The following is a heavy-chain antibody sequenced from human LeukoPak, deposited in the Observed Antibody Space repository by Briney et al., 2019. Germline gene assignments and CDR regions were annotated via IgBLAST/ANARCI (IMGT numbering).Heavy chain of an antibody. CDR1: GYTLTELS. J-gene: IGHJ4*02. Sequence: ASVKVSCKVSGYTLTELSMHWVRQAPGKGLEWMGGFDPEDGETIYAQKFQGRVTMTEDTSTDTAYMELSSLRFEDTAVYYCATVMGDGYNVYYFDYWGQGTLVTVSS. CDR2: FDPEDGET. D-gene: IGHD5-24*01. V-gene: IGHV1-24*01. CDR3: ATVMGDGYNVYYFDY.